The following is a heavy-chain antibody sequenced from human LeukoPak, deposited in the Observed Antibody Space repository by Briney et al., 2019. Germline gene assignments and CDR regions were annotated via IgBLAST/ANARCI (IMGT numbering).Heavy chain of an antibody. V-gene: IGHV3-9*01. CDR2: ISWNSGSI. Sequence: PGGSLRLSCAASGFTFDDYAMHWVRQAPGKGLEWVSGISWNSGSIGYADSVKGRFTISRDNAKNSLYLQMNSLRAEDTALYYCAKDMGDYYDSSGSIDYWGQGTLVTVSS. D-gene: IGHD3-22*01. CDR3: AKDMGDYYDSSGSIDY. J-gene: IGHJ4*02. CDR1: GFTFDDYA.